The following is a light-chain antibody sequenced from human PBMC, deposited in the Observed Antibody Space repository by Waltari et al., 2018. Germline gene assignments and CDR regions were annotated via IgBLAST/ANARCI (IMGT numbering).Light chain of an antibody. V-gene: IGLV2-8*01. CDR2: AVS. CDR3: SSYAGSNFVV. J-gene: IGLJ2*01. CDR1: SSDVGGYTY. Sequence: QSALAQPPSASGSPGQSVTISCTGTSSDVGGYTYVSWYQQHPGKAPKLMIYAVSKRPSGVPDRFSGSKSGNTASLTASGLQAEDEAAYYCSSYAGSNFVVFGGGTKVTVL.